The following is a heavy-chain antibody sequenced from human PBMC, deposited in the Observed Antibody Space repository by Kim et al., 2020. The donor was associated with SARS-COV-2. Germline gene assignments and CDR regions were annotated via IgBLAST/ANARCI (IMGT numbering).Heavy chain of an antibody. J-gene: IGHJ6*02. V-gene: IGHV3-30*18. CDR3: AKDLAGGYYYGMDV. CDR2: TSFDGNNK. CDR1: GFIFSGYA. Sequence: GGSLRLSCAASGFIFSGYAMHWVRQAPGKGLEWVAVTSFDGNNKYYGDSVKGRFTISRDNSKNAVYLEMNSLRTEDTAVYYCAKDLAGGYYYGMDVWGQG.